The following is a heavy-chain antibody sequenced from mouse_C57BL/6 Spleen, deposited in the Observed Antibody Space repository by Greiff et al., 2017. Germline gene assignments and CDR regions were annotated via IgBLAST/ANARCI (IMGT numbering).Heavy chain of an antibody. D-gene: IGHD1-1*01. V-gene: IGHV14-4*01. J-gene: IGHJ2*01. CDR1: GFNIKDDY. CDR3: TTYGYYLDY. Sequence: EVQLQESGAELVRPGASVKLSCTASGFNIKDDYMHWVKQRPEQGLEWIGWIDPENGDTEYASKFQGKATITADTSSNTAYLQLSSLTSEDTAVYYCTTYGYYLDYWGQGTTLTVSS. CDR2: IDPENGDT.